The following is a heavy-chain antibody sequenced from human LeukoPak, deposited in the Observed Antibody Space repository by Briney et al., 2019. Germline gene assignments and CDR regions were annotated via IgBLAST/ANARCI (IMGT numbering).Heavy chain of an antibody. CDR2: ISDSGGST. J-gene: IGHJ4*02. D-gene: IGHD1-7*01. CDR3: AKDTRITGTTMIDY. Sequence: GGSLRLSCAVSGITLSNYGMSWVRQAPGKGLEWVAGISDSGGSTNYADSVKGRFTISRDNSKNTLYLQMNSLRAEDTAVYYCAKDTRITGTTMIDYWGQGTLVTVSS. V-gene: IGHV3-23*01. CDR1: GITLSNYG.